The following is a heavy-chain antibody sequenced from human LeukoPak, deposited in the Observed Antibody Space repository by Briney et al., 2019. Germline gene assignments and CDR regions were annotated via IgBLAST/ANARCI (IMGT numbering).Heavy chain of an antibody. J-gene: IGHJ5*02. CDR1: GGSFSGCY. CDR3: ARGPRNYYGSGSYYNVGWFDP. V-gene: IGHV4-34*01. CDR2: INHSEST. Sequence: ETLSLTCAVYGGSFSGCYWSWIRQPPGRGLEWSGEINHSESTNYNPSLKSRVTISVDASMNQFSLKLSSVTAADTAVYYCARGPRNYYGSGSYYNVGWFDPWGQGTLVTVSS. D-gene: IGHD3-10*01.